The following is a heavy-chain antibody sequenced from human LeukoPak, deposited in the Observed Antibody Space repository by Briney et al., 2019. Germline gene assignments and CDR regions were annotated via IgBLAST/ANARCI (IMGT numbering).Heavy chain of an antibody. D-gene: IGHD6-13*01. CDR1: GGSISSYY. CDR3: AREIRNPGIAAAVDY. Sequence: SETLSLTCTVSGGSISSYYWSWIRQPPGKGLEWIGYIYYSGSTNYNPSLKSRVTISVDTSKNQFSLKLSSVTAADTAVYYCAREIRNPGIAAAVDYWGQGTLVTVSS. V-gene: IGHV4-59*01. CDR2: IYYSGST. J-gene: IGHJ4*02.